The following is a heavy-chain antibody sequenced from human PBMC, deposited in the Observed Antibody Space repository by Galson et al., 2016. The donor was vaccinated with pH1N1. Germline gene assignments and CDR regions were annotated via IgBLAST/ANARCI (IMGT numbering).Heavy chain of an antibody. CDR2: IYPNTSDT. Sequence: QSGAEVKKPGESLKISCSGAGYRFSTYWIGWVRQMPGQGLEWMAIIYPNTSDTKYNPSFEGQVTISADRSIRTAYLQWSSLKASDTAIYYCARGRRDSAYNGNLPLDYGGQGTLVTVSS. V-gene: IGHV5-51*03. J-gene: IGHJ4*02. D-gene: IGHD1-14*01. CDR3: ARGRRDSAYNGNLPLDY. CDR1: GYRFSTYW.